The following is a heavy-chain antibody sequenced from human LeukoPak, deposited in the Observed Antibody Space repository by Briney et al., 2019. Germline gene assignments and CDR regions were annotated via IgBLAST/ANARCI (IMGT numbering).Heavy chain of an antibody. CDR2: IKEDGSEK. J-gene: IGHJ5*02. CDR1: GFTFSNFW. Sequence: AGGSLRLSCAASGFTFSNFWMTWVRQAPGKGLEWVANIKEDGSEKYYADSVRGRFTISRDNAKNTLYLQMSSLRAEDTALYYCVRHYNWFDPWGQGTLVTVSS. V-gene: IGHV3-7*03. CDR3: VRHYNWFDP.